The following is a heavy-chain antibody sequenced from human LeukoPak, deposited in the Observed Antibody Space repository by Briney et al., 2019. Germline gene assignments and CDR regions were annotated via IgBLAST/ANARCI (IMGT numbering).Heavy chain of an antibody. CDR3: ARDVTTSYYFDY. Sequence: SETLSLTCVVYGGSFSGYYWSWIRQPPGKGLEWIGEINHSGSTNYNPSLKSRVTISVDTSKNQFSLKLSSVTAADTAVYYCARDVTTSYYFDYWGQGTLVTVSS. V-gene: IGHV4-34*01. CDR2: INHSGST. D-gene: IGHD4-11*01. CDR1: GGSFSGYY. J-gene: IGHJ4*02.